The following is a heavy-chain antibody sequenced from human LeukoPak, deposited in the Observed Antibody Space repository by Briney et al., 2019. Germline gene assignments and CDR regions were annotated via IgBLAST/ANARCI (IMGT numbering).Heavy chain of an antibody. CDR1: GFTFSSYW. CDR2: INSDGSST. Sequence: GGSLRLSCAASGFTFSSYWMHWVRQAPGKGLVWVSRINSDGSSTRYADSVKGRFTISRDNTKNTLYLQMNSLRAEDTAVYYCARQRRIQLWSVGFDYWGQGTLVTVSS. V-gene: IGHV3-74*01. J-gene: IGHJ4*02. CDR3: ARQRRIQLWSVGFDY. D-gene: IGHD5-18*01.